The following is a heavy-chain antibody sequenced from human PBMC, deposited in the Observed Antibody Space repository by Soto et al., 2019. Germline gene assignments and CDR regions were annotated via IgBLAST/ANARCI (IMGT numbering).Heavy chain of an antibody. D-gene: IGHD4-17*01. CDR3: AREGYGDSDYYYYEMDV. Sequence: QVQLVHSGAEVKKPGSSVNVSCKASGGTFSTYTFGWVRQAPGQGLEWMGRIIPILDVANYAQKFQGRVTLTAGRSTSTKHLELSSLRSDNTAIYYYAREGYGDSDYYYYEMDVWGEGTTVTVSS. V-gene: IGHV1-69*02. CDR2: IIPILDVA. J-gene: IGHJ6*04. CDR1: GGTFSTYT.